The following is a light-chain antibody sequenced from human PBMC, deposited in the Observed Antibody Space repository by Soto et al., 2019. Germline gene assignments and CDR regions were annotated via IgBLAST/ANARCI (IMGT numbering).Light chain of an antibody. J-gene: IGLJ2*01. V-gene: IGLV4-69*01. Sequence: QSVLTQSPSASASLGASVTLTCTLSSGHSNYAIAWHQQQPEKGPRYLMKLNNDGSHSKGDGIPDRFSGSSSGAERYLTISSLQSEDEGDYYFQTWDTGISVVFGGGTKLTVL. CDR1: SGHSNYA. CDR3: QTWDTGISVV. CDR2: LNNDGSH.